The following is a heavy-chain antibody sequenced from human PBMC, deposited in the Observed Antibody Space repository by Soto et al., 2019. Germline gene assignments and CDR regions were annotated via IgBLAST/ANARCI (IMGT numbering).Heavy chain of an antibody. CDR3: VRRAGGAVVWHYDL. J-gene: IGHJ2*01. CDR1: GFIFNNYA. Sequence: EVQLLESGGGLVQRGGSLRLSCAASGFIFNNYAMTWVRQAPGKGLEWVARVSGRGGSAYYADSVKGRLTISRDNSNNTLYLQMTNVRGEDTAVYYCVRRAGGAVVWHYDLWGRGTLVSVFS. V-gene: IGHV3-23*01. D-gene: IGHD2-21*01. CDR2: VSGRGGSA.